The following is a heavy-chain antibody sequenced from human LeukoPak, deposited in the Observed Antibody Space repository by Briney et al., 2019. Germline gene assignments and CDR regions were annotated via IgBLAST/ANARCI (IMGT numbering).Heavy chain of an antibody. V-gene: IGHV1-2*02. Sequence: ASVKVSCKASGYTFTGYYMHWVRQAPGQGLEWMGWINPNGGGTNYAQKFQGRVTMTRDTSISTAYMELSRLRSDDTAVYYCARVNPTTSYYDFWSGYYEIDYWGQGTLVTVSS. CDR2: INPNGGGT. J-gene: IGHJ4*02. CDR3: ARVNPTTSYYDFWSGYYEIDY. D-gene: IGHD3-3*01. CDR1: GYTFTGYY.